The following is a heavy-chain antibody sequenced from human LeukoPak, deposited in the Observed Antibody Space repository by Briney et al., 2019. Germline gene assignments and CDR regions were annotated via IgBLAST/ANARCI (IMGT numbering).Heavy chain of an antibody. J-gene: IGHJ4*02. D-gene: IGHD2-2*01. V-gene: IGHV3-23*01. CDR3: VKDFVVVPGLVNYFDY. CDR2: IGGSIGST. CDR1: GFTFSSYW. Sequence: GGSLRLSCAASGFTFSSYWMHWVRQAPGKGLEWVSAIGGSIGSTFYTDSVKGRFTISRDNSKNTLSLQINSLRVEDTAVYYCVKDFVVVPGLVNYFDYWGQGTLVTVSS.